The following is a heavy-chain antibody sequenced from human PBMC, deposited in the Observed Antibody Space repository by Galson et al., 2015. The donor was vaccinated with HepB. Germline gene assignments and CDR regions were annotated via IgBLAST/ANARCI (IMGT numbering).Heavy chain of an antibody. CDR2: ISYDGSNK. V-gene: IGHV3-30*04. Sequence: SLRLSCAASGFTFSSYAMHWVRQAPGKGLEWVAVISYDGSNKYYADSVKGRFTISRDNSKNTLYLQMNSLRAEDTAVYYCARDAMVRGVNRYGMDVWGQGTTVTVSS. J-gene: IGHJ6*02. CDR1: GFTFSSYA. D-gene: IGHD3-10*01. CDR3: ARDAMVRGVNRYGMDV.